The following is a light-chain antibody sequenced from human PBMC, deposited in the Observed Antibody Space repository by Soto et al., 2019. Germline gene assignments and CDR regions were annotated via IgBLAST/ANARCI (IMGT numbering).Light chain of an antibody. Sequence: QSALTQPASVSGSPGQSITISCTGTSSDVGGYNYVSWYQQHPGKAPKLMIYAVTDRPSGVSSRFSGSKSGNTASLTVSALQAEDEADYYCSSYTDRNNLVFGTGTKVTVL. J-gene: IGLJ1*01. V-gene: IGLV2-14*01. CDR2: AVT. CDR1: SSDVGGYNY. CDR3: SSYTDRNNLV.